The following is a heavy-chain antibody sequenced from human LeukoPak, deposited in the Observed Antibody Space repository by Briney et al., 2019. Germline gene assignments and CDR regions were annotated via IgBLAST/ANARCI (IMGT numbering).Heavy chain of an antibody. CDR1: GYTFTDYY. CDR2: VDPEDGET. J-gene: IGHJ4*02. D-gene: IGHD3-10*01. CDR3: ATGPYKSYFDY. Sequence: ASVKVSCKVSGYTFTDYYMHWVQQAPGKGLEWMGLVDPEDGETIYAEKFQGRVTITADTSTDTAHMELSSLRSEDTAVYYCATGPYKSYFDYWGQGTLVTVSS. V-gene: IGHV1-69-2*01.